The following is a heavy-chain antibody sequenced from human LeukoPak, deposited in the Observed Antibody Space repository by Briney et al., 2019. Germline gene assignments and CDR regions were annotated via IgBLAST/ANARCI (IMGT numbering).Heavy chain of an antibody. CDR2: TYYKSKWYN. CDR3: ARDADWGYDAFDI. V-gene: IGHV6-1*01. CDR1: GDSVSVNSDV. D-gene: IGHD7-27*01. Sequence: SQTLSLTCAICGDSVSVNSDVWNWIRQSPSRGLEWLGRTYYKSKWYNDYAVSVKSRITISPDTSKNQFSLQLNSVTPEDTAVYYCARDADWGYDAFDIWGQGTMVTVSS. J-gene: IGHJ3*02.